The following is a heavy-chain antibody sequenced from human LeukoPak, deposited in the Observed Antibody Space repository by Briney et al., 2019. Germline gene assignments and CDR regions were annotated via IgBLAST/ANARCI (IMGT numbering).Heavy chain of an antibody. Sequence: ASVKVSCKASGYTFTSYGISWVRQAPGQGLEWMGWISAYNGNTNYAQKLQGRVTMTTDTSTSTAYMELRSLRSDDTAVYYCARDYCSGGSCYFDYWAREPWSPSPQ. J-gene: IGHJ4*02. D-gene: IGHD2-15*01. CDR1: GYTFTSYG. CDR2: ISAYNGNT. V-gene: IGHV1-18*01. CDR3: ARDYCSGGSCYFDY.